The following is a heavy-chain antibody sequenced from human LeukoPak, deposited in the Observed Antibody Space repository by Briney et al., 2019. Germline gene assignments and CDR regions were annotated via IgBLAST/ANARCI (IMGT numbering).Heavy chain of an antibody. J-gene: IGHJ5*02. CDR3: ARSDIVASDNWFDP. Sequence: SETLSLTCTVSGGSISSYYWSWIRQPAGKGLEWIGRIYTSGSTNYNPSLKSRVTMSVDTSKNQSSLKLSSVTAADTAVYYCARSDIVASDNWFDPWGQGTLVTVSS. V-gene: IGHV4-4*07. CDR2: IYTSGST. D-gene: IGHD5-12*01. CDR1: GGSISSYY.